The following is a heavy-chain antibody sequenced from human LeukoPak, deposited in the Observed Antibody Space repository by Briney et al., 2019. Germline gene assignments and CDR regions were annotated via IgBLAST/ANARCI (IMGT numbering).Heavy chain of an antibody. J-gene: IGHJ5*02. D-gene: IGHD3-22*01. CDR1: GGSLRNYY. CDR3: ARGTMMVGP. Sequence: PETLCLTCTVSGGSLRNYYWRWIPQPPAKGLEWIGYIYYTGSTTYNSSLKSRVTISVDTSKNQFSLKLSSVTAADTAVYYCARGTMMVGPWGQGTLVTVSS. CDR2: IYYTGST. V-gene: IGHV4-59*01.